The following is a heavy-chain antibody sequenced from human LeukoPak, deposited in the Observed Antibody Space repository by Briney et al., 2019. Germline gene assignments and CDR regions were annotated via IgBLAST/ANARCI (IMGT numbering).Heavy chain of an antibody. CDR3: AKSPIAAAGHNWFDP. CDR2: ISWNSSSI. J-gene: IGHJ5*02. CDR1: GFTFDDYA. V-gene: IGHV3-9*03. Sequence: GRSLRLSCAASGFTFDDYAMHWVRQAPGKGLEWVSGISWNSSSIGYADSVKGRFTISRDNAKNSLYLQMNSLRAEDMALYYCAKSPIAAAGHNWFDPWGQGTLVTVSS. D-gene: IGHD6-13*01.